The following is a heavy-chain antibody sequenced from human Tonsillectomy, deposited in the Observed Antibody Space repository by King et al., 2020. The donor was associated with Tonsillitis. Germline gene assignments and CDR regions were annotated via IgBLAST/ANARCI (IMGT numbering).Heavy chain of an antibody. D-gene: IGHD2-2*01. CDR2: IIPIFDTA. CDR1: GGTFSNYA. CDR3: ARGSAIPSTWFYP. Sequence: QLVQSGAEVKKPGSSVKVSCKASGGTFSNYAFSWVRQAPGQGLVWIGGIIPIFDTAKYAEKLQGRLIITADESTSTAYMELTSLTSEDTAVYYCARGSAIPSTWFYPWGQGTLVIVSS. J-gene: IGHJ5*02. V-gene: IGHV1-69*01.